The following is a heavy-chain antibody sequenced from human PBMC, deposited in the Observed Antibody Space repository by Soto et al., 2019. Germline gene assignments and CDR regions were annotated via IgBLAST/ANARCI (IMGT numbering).Heavy chain of an antibody. CDR2: IIPMFGAT. CDR1: GDTFSTFA. CDR3: PREGYCSSGSCSFDGFDI. Sequence: QVQLVQSGAEVKRPGSSVKVSCKASGDTFSTFAITWVRQAPGQGLEWLGGIIPMFGATKYAQNFQGGVTITADESTSTAYMELSSLRSEDTAVYYCPREGYCSSGSCSFDGFDIWGQGTMVTVSS. V-gene: IGHV1-69*01. J-gene: IGHJ3*02. D-gene: IGHD2-15*01.